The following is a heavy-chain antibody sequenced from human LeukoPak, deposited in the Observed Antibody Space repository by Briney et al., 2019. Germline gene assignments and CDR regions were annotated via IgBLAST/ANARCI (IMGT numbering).Heavy chain of an antibody. J-gene: IGHJ4*02. CDR2: IRSKANSYAT. CDR3: ASPYCSDGVCYPGY. V-gene: IGHV3-73*01. Sequence: GGSLRLFCAASGFTFSGSAMHWVRQASGKGLEWVGRIRSKANSYATAYAASVTGRFTISRDDSKNTAYLQMNSLETEDTAVYYCASPYCSDGVCYPGYWGQGALVTVSS. CDR1: GFTFSGSA. D-gene: IGHD2-8*01.